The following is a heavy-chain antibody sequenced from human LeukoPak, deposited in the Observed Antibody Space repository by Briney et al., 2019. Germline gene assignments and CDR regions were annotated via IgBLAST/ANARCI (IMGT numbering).Heavy chain of an antibody. CDR2: INHSGST. Sequence: SETLSLTCTVSGGSISSYYWSWIRQPPGKGLEWIGEINHSGSTNYSPFLKSRVTISLDTSKNQFSLKLSSVTAADAAVYYCARGRGGNSGDSWGQGTLVTVSS. CDR1: GGSISSYY. J-gene: IGHJ4*02. CDR3: ARGRGGNSGDS. V-gene: IGHV4-34*01. D-gene: IGHD4-23*01.